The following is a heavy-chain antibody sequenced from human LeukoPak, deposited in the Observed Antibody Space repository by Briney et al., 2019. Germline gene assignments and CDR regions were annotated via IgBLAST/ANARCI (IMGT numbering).Heavy chain of an antibody. V-gene: IGHV3-30*18. CDR2: VSYDGSNK. D-gene: IGHD6-6*01. CDR1: GFTFSSYG. J-gene: IGHJ4*02. CDR3: AKLTPYSSSSVYFDY. Sequence: GGSLRLSCAASGFTFSSYGMHWVRQAPGKGLEWVAVVSYDGSNKYYADSVKGRFTVSRDNSMNTLYLQMNSLRVEDTAVYYCAKLTPYSSSSVYFDYWGQGTLVTVSS.